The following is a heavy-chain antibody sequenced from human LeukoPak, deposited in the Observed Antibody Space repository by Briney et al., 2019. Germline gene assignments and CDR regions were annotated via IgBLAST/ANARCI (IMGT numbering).Heavy chain of an antibody. CDR2: ISGSGGST. D-gene: IGHD6-19*01. CDR3: AGSGWTYFDY. V-gene: IGHV3-23*01. Sequence: GGSLRLSCAASGFTFSSYAMSWVRQAPGKGLEWVSAISGSGGSTYYADSVKGRFTISRDNAKNSLYLQMNSLRAEDTAVYYCAGSGWTYFDYWGQGTLVTVSS. J-gene: IGHJ4*02. CDR1: GFTFSSYA.